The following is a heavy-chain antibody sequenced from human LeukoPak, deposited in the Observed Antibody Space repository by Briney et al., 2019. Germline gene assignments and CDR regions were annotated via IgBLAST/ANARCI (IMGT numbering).Heavy chain of an antibody. J-gene: IGHJ5*02. V-gene: IGHV3-23*01. Sequence: GGSLRLSCAASGFTFSSFAMTWVRQAPGKGLEWVSSITGSHGRTYNTDSVKGRYTISRDNSQNTLYLQMNSLRAEDTAVYYCTKDPNGDYVGAFDPWGQGTLVTVSS. CDR2: ITGSHGRT. CDR3: TKDPNGDYVGAFDP. D-gene: IGHD4-17*01. CDR1: GFTFSSFA.